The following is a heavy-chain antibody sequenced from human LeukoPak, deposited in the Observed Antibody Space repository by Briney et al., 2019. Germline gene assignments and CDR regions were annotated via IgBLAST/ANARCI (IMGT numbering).Heavy chain of an antibody. CDR2: ISAYNGNT. CDR3: ASGLVATYDYYFDY. J-gene: IGHJ4*02. CDR1: GYTFTSYG. Sequence: WASVKVSCKASGYTFTSYGISWVRQAPGQGLEWMGWISAYNGNTNYAQKLQGRVTMTTDTSTSTAYMELRSLRSDDTAVYYCASGLVATYDYYFDYWGQGTLVTVSS. V-gene: IGHV1-18*01. D-gene: IGHD5-12*01.